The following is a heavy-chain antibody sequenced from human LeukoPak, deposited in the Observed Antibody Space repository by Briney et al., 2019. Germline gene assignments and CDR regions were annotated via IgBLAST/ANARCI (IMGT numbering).Heavy chain of an antibody. D-gene: IGHD3-10*02. CDR1: GFTFSNYG. J-gene: IGHJ6*04. V-gene: IGHV3-48*04. Sequence: GGSLRLSCAASGFTFSNYGMHWVRQAPGKGLEWVSYISSSGSTIYYADSVKGRFTISRDNAKNSLYLQMNSLRAEDTAVYYCAELGITMIGGVWGKGTKVTISS. CDR2: ISSSGSTI. CDR3: AELGITMIGGV.